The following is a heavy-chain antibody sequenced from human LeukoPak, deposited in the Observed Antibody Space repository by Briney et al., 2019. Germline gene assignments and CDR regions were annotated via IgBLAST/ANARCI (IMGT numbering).Heavy chain of an antibody. J-gene: IGHJ5*02. CDR2: IYHSGST. CDR3: ARSNDYGDYNWFDP. Sequence: SETLSLTCAVSGYSISSGYYWGWIRQPPGKGLEWIGSIYHSGSTYYNPSLKSRVTISVDTSKNHFSLKLSSVTAADTAVYYCARSNDYGDYNWFDPWDQGTLVTVSS. D-gene: IGHD4-17*01. V-gene: IGHV4-38-2*01. CDR1: GYSISSGYY.